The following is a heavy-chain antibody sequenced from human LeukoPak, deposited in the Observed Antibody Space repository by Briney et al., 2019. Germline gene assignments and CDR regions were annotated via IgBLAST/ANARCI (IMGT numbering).Heavy chain of an antibody. CDR2: LNEDGGYT. D-gene: IGHD3-3*01. CDR3: AKDLNYDFWSGLGN. V-gene: IGHV3-23*01. Sequence: GGSLRLSCAASGFTFNIYAMGWVRQAPGKGLAWVSGLNEDGGYTYYADSVKGRFTISRDNSKNTLYLQMNSLRAEDTAVYYCAKDLNYDFWSGLGNWGQGTLVTVSS. J-gene: IGHJ4*02. CDR1: GFTFNIYA.